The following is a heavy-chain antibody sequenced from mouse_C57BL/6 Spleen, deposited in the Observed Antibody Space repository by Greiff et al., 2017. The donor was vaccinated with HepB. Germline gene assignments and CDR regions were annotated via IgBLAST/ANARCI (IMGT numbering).Heavy chain of an antibody. CDR1: GFTFSDYG. J-gene: IGHJ4*01. CDR2: ISSGSSTI. V-gene: IGHV5-17*01. Sequence: EVMLVESGGGLVKPGGSLKLSCAASGFTFSDYGMHWVRQAPEKGLEWVAYISSGSSTIYYADTVKGRFTISRDNAKNTLFLRMTSLRSEDTAMYYCARRTKLGNYAMDYWGQGTSVTVSS. D-gene: IGHD4-1*01. CDR3: ARRTKLGNYAMDY.